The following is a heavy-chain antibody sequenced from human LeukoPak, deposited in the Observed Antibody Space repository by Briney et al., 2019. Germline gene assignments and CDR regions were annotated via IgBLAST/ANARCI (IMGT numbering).Heavy chain of an antibody. Sequence: PSETLSLTCAVYGGSFSDYYWTWIRQPPGKGLEWIGEIKQGGSTNYNLSLKSRVTISVDTSKNQFSLRLTSVTAADTAIYYCARDRDGALLTPWGQGTLVTVSS. CDR2: IKQGGST. J-gene: IGHJ5*02. CDR3: ARDRDGALLTP. CDR1: GGSFSDYY. D-gene: IGHD3-16*01. V-gene: IGHV4-34*01.